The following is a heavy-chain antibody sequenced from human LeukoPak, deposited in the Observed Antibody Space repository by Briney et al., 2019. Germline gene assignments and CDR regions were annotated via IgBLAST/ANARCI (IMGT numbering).Heavy chain of an antibody. CDR3: ARDSGYGYDY. D-gene: IGHD5-18*01. CDR2: IYYSGST. V-gene: IGHV4-59*01. J-gene: IGHJ4*02. CDR1: GGSISSYY. Sequence: PSETLSLTCTVSGGSISSYYWSWIRQPPGKGLEWIGYIYYSGSTSYNPSLNSRVTISVDTSKNQFSLKLSSVTAADTAVYYCARDSGYGYDYWGQGTLVTVSS.